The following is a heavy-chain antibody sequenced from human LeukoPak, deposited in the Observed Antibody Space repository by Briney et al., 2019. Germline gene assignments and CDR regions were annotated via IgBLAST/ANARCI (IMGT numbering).Heavy chain of an antibody. CDR1: AGSINSYY. CDR3: GSGRSTSDL. CDR2: IYYSGST. Sequence: SETLSLTCTVSAGSINSYYWTWIRQPPGKGLEWIGYIYYSGSTNYNPSLKSRVTIPVDTCKNQSSLTLSSVTAAVTAEYCCGSGRSTSDLWGPGNLVTVSS. J-gene: IGHJ4*02. V-gene: IGHV4-59*01.